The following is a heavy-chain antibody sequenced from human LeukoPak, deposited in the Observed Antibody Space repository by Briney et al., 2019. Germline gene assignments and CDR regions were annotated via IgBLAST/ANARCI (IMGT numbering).Heavy chain of an antibody. CDR1: GGSISSSSYY. V-gene: IGHV4-39*01. D-gene: IGHD5-18*01. CDR2: IYYSGST. Sequence: SETLSLTCTVSGGSISSSSYYWGWIRQPPGKGLEWIGSIYYSGSTYYNPSLKSRVTISVDTSKNQFSLKLSSVTAADTAVYYCATVGVDTAIGGFGQAFDIWGQGTMVTVSS. CDR3: ATVGVDTAIGGFGQAFDI. J-gene: IGHJ3*02.